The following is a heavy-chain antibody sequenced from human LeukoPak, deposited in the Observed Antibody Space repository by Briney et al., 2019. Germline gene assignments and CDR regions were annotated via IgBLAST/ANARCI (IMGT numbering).Heavy chain of an antibody. Sequence: PSETLSLTCTVSGGSISSSSYYWGWIRQPPGKGLEWIGSIYYSGSTYYNPSLKSRVTISVDTSKNQFSLKLSSVTAADTAVYYCARAPKRITMIVVVRDNWFDPWGQGTLATVSS. J-gene: IGHJ5*02. CDR3: ARAPKRITMIVVVRDNWFDP. CDR1: GGSISSSSYY. CDR2: IYYSGST. V-gene: IGHV4-39*07. D-gene: IGHD3-22*01.